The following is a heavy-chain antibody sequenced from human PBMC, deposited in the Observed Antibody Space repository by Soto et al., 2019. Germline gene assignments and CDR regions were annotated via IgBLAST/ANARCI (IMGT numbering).Heavy chain of an antibody. D-gene: IGHD2-2*01. J-gene: IGHJ6*02. CDR3: AKDLDVVVPASNYYYYFGMDV. V-gene: IGHV3-30*18. CDR1: GFTFSSYG. Sequence: HVQLVESGGGVVQPGRSLRLSCGASGFTFSSYGMHWVRQAPGKGLEWVAVISYDGINKYYGDSVKGRFTSSRDNSKNTLYLQLNSLRTEDTATYYCAKDLDVVVPASNYYYYFGMDVWGQGTPVTVSS. CDR2: ISYDGINK.